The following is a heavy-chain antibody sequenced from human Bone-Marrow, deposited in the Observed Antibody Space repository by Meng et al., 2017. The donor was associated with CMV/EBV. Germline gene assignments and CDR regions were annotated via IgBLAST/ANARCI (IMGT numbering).Heavy chain of an antibody. CDR3: ARAFRGGNYFDY. V-gene: IGHV3-21*01. J-gene: IGHJ4*02. Sequence: SCVGSGFTFGGYSMNWVRQAPGKGPEWVSGISVTRYTFYADSVKGRFTISRDNAKNSLYLEMNNLRAEDTAVYYCARAFRGGNYFDYWGQGTQVTVSS. D-gene: IGHD2-15*01. CDR2: ISVTRYT. CDR1: GFTFGGYS.